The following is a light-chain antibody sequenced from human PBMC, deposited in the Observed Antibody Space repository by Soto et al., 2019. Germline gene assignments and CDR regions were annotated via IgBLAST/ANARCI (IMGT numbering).Light chain of an antibody. Sequence: DTVLTQFPATPSLSPGERATLSCRASQGVRGYFAWYQQKPGQAPRLLIYDGFNRATGTPTRFSGSGSGTDFTLTIGSPAANDFALYYCQHRSAWPPEITFGPGTRVDFK. CDR3: QHRSAWPPEIT. J-gene: IGKJ3*01. V-gene: IGKV3-11*01. CDR1: QGVRGY. CDR2: DGF.